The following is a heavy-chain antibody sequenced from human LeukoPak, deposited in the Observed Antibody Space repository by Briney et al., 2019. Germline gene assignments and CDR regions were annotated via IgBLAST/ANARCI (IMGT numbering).Heavy chain of an antibody. CDR2: VYPDDSDT. Sequence: GESLKISCKGSGYSFTSYWIGWVRQMPGKGLEWMGFVYPDDSDTRYSPSFQGQVTVSVDKSISTAYLQWSSLKASDTAMYYCATTDISMATGFDHWGQGTLVTVSS. V-gene: IGHV5-51*01. CDR1: GYSFTSYW. D-gene: IGHD5-18*01. CDR3: ATTDISMATGFDH. J-gene: IGHJ4*02.